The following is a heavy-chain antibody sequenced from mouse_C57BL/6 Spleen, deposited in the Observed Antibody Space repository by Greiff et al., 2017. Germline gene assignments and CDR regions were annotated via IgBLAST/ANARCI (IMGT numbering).Heavy chain of an antibody. Sequence: EVKVVESGGGLVQPGGSMKLSCVASGFTFSNYWMNWVRQSPEKGLEWVAQIRLKSDNYATHYAESVKGRFTISRDDSKSSVYLQMNNLRAEDTGIYYCSYSIEFAYWGQGTLVTVSA. CDR2: IRLKSDNYAT. V-gene: IGHV6-3*01. J-gene: IGHJ3*01. CDR3: SYSIEFAY. CDR1: GFTFSNYW. D-gene: IGHD2-5*01.